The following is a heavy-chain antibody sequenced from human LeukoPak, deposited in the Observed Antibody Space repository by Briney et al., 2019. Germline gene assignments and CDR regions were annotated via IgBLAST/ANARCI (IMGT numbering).Heavy chain of an antibody. CDR3: ARRYSSSWYDWFDP. Sequence: SETLSLTCAVYGGSFSGYYWSWIRQPPGKGLEWIGEINHSGSTNYNPSLKSRVTISVDTSKNQFSLKLSSVTAADTAVYYCARRYSSSWYDWFDPWGQGTLVTVSS. CDR2: INHSGST. D-gene: IGHD6-13*01. CDR1: GGSFSGYY. J-gene: IGHJ5*02. V-gene: IGHV4-34*01.